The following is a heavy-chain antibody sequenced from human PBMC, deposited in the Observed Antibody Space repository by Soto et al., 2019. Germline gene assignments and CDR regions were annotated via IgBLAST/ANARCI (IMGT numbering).Heavy chain of an antibody. J-gene: IGHJ4*02. CDR3: ARAADDYGDFLDY. CDR2: IWYDGSNK. Sequence: QVQLVESGGGVVQPGRSLRLYCAASGFTFSSYGMHWVRQAPGKGLEWVAVIWYDGSNKYYADSVKGRFTISRDNSKNTLYLQMNSLRAEDTAVYYCARAADDYGDFLDYWGQGTLVTVSS. V-gene: IGHV3-33*01. D-gene: IGHD4-17*01. CDR1: GFTFSSYG.